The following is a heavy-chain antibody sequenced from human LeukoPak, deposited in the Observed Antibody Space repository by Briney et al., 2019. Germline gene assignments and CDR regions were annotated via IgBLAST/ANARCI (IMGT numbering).Heavy chain of an antibody. D-gene: IGHD1-1*01. CDR1: GFTFSSYE. CDR2: ISSSGSTI. Sequence: GGSLRLSCAASGFTFSSYEMNWVRQAPGKGQEWVSYISSSGSTIYYADSVKGRFTISRDNAKNSLYLQMNSLRAEDTAVYYCARTQYNWNVLGYFDYWGQGTLVTVSS. J-gene: IGHJ4*02. CDR3: ARTQYNWNVLGYFDY. V-gene: IGHV3-48*03.